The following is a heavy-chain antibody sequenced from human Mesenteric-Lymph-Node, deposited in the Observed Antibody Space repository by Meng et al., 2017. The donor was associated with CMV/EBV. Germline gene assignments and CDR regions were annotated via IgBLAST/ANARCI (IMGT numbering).Heavy chain of an antibody. J-gene: IGHJ4*02. CDR1: GGPVRNYA. Sequence: VSCKSSGGPVRNYAFSWLRQSPGQGLEWMGRIVPILGLANDAQKFQGRFTMTADKSTSTVYMELSSLTSEDSAVYYCASSIYSATDYWGQGTLVTVSS. V-gene: IGHV1-69*04. CDR3: ASSIYSATDY. CDR2: IVPILGLA. D-gene: IGHD2-15*01.